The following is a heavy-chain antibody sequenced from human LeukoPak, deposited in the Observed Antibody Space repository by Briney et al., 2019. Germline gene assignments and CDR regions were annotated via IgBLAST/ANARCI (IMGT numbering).Heavy chain of an antibody. J-gene: IGHJ6*02. Sequence: SETLSLTCTVSGDSISSYYWSWIRQPPGKGLEWLGYIFYSGGTKYNPSLWSRVTISIDTSKNQFSLKLSSVTAADTAVYYCASIYHAYGMDVWGQGTTVTVSS. CDR1: GDSISSYY. CDR3: ASIYHAYGMDV. V-gene: IGHV4-59*08. CDR2: IFYSGGT. D-gene: IGHD2-2*01.